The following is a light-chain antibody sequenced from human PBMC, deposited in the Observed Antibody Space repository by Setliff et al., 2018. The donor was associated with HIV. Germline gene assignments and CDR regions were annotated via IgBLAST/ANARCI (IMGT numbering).Light chain of an antibody. J-gene: IGLJ1*01. CDR2: EVR. CDR1: SSDVGGYSY. Sequence: QSALTQPASVSGSPGQSITISCTGTSSDVGGYSYVSRYQQHPGKAPKLIIYEVRNRPSGVSNRFSGSKSGNTASLTISGLQAEDEADYYCSSYAITNTLPFGTGTKVTVL. CDR3: SSYAITNTLP. V-gene: IGLV2-14*01.